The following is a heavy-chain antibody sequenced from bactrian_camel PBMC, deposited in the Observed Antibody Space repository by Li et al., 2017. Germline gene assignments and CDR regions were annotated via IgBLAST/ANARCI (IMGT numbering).Heavy chain of an antibody. V-gene: IGHV3S1*01. CDR1: GFPFSTYG. D-gene: IGHD2*01. J-gene: IGHJ4*01. Sequence: QVQLVESGGGLVQPGGSLRLSCAASGFPFSTYGMTWVRQAPGKGLEWVSDISSGGGSTYYADSVKGRFTISRDNAKNTVYLRLDSLKTEDTAMYYCAKDYYSETRRVIGQGTQVTVS. CDR2: ISSGGGST.